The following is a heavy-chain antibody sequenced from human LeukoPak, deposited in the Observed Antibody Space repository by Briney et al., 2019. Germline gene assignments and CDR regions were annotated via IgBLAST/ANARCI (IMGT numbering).Heavy chain of an antibody. J-gene: IGHJ4*02. CDR2: VNPNSGGT. D-gene: IGHD2-2*01. CDR1: GYTFTGYY. Sequence: ASVKVSCKASGYTFTGYYMHWVRQAPGQGLEWMGWVNPNSGGTNYAQKFQGRVTMTRDTSISTAYMELSRLRSDDTAVYYCARDLLGYCSSTSCYRDYWGQGTLVTVSS. CDR3: ARDLLGYCSSTSCYRDY. V-gene: IGHV1-2*02.